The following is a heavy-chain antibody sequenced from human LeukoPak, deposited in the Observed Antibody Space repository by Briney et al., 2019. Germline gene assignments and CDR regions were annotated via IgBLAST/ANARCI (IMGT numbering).Heavy chain of an antibody. CDR2: IYYSGST. V-gene: IGHV4-39*02. CDR3: ARDRVSGSGSIDY. CDR1: GYSISSSSYY. D-gene: IGHD3-10*01. Sequence: PSETLSLTCTVSGYSISSSSYYWGWIRQPPGKGLEWIGSIYYSGSTYYNPSLKSRVTISVDTSKNQFSLKLSSVTAADTAVYYCARDRVSGSGSIDYWGQGTLVTVSS. J-gene: IGHJ4*02.